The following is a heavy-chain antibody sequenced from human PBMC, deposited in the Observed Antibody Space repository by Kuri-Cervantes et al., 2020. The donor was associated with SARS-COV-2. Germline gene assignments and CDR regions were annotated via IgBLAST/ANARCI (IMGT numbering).Heavy chain of an antibody. CDR1: GFTFSDYY. CDR2: ISSSSSYT. D-gene: IGHD2-2*01. Sequence: GESLKISCAASGFTFSDYYMSWIRQAPGKGLEWVSYISSSSSYTNYADSVKGRFTISRDNAKNSLYLQMNSLRAEDTAVYYCAKDLRPAPFLDAFDIWGQGTRVTVSS. V-gene: IGHV3-11*06. J-gene: IGHJ3*02. CDR3: AKDLRPAPFLDAFDI.